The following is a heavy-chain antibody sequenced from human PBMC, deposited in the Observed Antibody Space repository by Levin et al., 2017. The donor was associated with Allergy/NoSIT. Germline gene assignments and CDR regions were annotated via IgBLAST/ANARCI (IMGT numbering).Heavy chain of an antibody. CDR3: ARETQDDYDILTGAYSWWFDP. CDR2: INDNGRT. V-gene: IGHV4-61*01. CDR1: GDSVTSGSYY. D-gene: IGHD3-9*01. J-gene: IGHJ5*02. Sequence: SETLSLTCTVSGDSVTSGSYYWSWIRQPPGKGLEWIGYINDNGRTKSNPSLKSRVTISVDTSKNQFSLKVTSVTAADTSGYYCARETQDDYDILTGAYSWWFDPWGQGTLVTVSS.